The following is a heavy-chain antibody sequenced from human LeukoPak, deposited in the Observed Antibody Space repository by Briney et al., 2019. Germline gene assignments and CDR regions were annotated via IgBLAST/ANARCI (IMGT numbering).Heavy chain of an antibody. CDR1: GGSISSSNW. J-gene: IGHJ5*02. D-gene: IGHD3-22*01. Sequence: SETLSLTCAVSGGSISSSNWWSWVRQPPGQGLEWIGEIYHSGTTNYNPSLKSRVTISVDKSKNQFSLKLNSVTAADTAVYYCAQLAVVIITGWFDPWGQGTLVTVSS. CDR2: IYHSGTT. CDR3: AQLAVVIITGWFDP. V-gene: IGHV4-4*02.